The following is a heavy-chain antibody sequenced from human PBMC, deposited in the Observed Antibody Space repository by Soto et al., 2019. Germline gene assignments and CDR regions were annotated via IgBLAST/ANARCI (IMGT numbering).Heavy chain of an antibody. CDR2: ISASGGST. Sequence: EVQLLESGGGLVQPGGSLRVSCAASGFSFSSYAMNWVRQAPGKGLEWVSAISASGGSTYYAAAVEGRFTISRDNSRNXLYLQMNSLRAEDTAEYYCAKDRGGRAIFGVLIIDGMDVWGQGTTVTVSS. CDR1: GFSFSSYA. V-gene: IGHV3-23*01. J-gene: IGHJ6*02. CDR3: AKDRGGRAIFGVLIIDGMDV. D-gene: IGHD3-3*01.